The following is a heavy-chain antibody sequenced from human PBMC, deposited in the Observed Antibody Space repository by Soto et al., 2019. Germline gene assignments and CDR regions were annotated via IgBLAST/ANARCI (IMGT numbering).Heavy chain of an antibody. J-gene: IGHJ4*02. V-gene: IGHV3-23*01. CDR1: GFTFSSYA. CDR3: ARRGSGSYYDY. Sequence: EVQLLESGGGLVQPGGSLRLSCAASGFTFSSYAMRWVRQAPVKGLEWVSAIRGNGDSTYYADSVKGRFTISRDNSKNTLYLQMNSLRAEDTAVYYCARRGSGSYYDYWGQGTLVTVSS. CDR2: IRGNGDST. D-gene: IGHD1-26*01.